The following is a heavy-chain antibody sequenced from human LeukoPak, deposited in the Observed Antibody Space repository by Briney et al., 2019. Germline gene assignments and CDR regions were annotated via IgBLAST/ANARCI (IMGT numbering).Heavy chain of an antibody. Sequence: VASVKVSCKASGYTFTSYGISWVRQAPGQGLEWMGWISAYNGNTNYAQKLQGRVTMTTDTSTSTAYMELRSLRSDDTAIYYCATTTYYYDSGGSPHFQYWGQGTLVTVSS. CDR3: ATTTYYYDSGGSPHFQY. V-gene: IGHV1-18*01. J-gene: IGHJ1*01. D-gene: IGHD3-22*01. CDR2: ISAYNGNT. CDR1: GYTFTSYG.